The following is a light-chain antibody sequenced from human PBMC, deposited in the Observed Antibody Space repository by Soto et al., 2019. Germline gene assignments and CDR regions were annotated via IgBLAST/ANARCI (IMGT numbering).Light chain of an antibody. CDR1: QDIGPY. V-gene: IGKV1-27*01. CDR2: SAS. CDR3: QKSDSGPLT. Sequence: DIQMTQSPSSLSASVGDRVTITCRASQDIGPYLAWYQQKSGRVPELLIYSASTLQSGVPSRFSGSGSGADFSLTISGMQPEDAATYYCQKSDSGPLTFGGGTKVEI. J-gene: IGKJ4*01.